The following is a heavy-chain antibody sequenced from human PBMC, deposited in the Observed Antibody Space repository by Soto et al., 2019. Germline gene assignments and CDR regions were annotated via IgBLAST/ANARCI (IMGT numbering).Heavy chain of an antibody. V-gene: IGHV3-21*01. CDR3: ARDRGNYYDSSGWGTPPKGGHYGMDV. Sequence: EVQLVESGGGLVQPGGSLRLSCAASGFTFSSYSMNWVRQAPGKGLEWVSSISSSSSYIYYADSVKGRFTISRDNAKNSLYLQMNSLRAEDTAVYYCARDRGNYYDSSGWGTPPKGGHYGMDVWGQGTTVTVSS. D-gene: IGHD3-22*01. CDR1: GFTFSSYS. CDR2: ISSSSSYI. J-gene: IGHJ6*02.